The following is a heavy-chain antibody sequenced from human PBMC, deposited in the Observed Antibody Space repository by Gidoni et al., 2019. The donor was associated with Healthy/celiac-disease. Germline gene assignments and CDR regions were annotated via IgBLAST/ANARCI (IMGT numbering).Heavy chain of an antibody. CDR2: MNPNSGNT. CDR1: GYTFTSYD. V-gene: IGHV1-8*01. CDR3: ARVDSVLRYYYYGMDV. D-gene: IGHD3-3*01. J-gene: IGHJ6*02. Sequence: QVQLVQSGAEVKKPGASVKVSCKASGYTFTSYDINWVRQATGQGLEWMGWMNPNSGNTGYAQKFQGRVTMTRNTSISTAYMELSSLRSEDTAVYYCARVDSVLRYYYYGMDVWGQGTTVTVSS.